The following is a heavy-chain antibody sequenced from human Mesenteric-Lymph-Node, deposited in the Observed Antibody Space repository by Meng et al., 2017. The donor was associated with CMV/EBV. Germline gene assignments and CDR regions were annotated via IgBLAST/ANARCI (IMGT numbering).Heavy chain of an antibody. CDR1: GFTFDDYA. Sequence: GGSLRLSCAASGFTFDDYAMHWVRQAPGKGLEWVSGISWNSGSIGYADSVKGRFTISRDNAKNSLYLQMNSLRAEDTALYYCAKDQGYCSSTSCFGYAFDIWGQGTTVTVSS. D-gene: IGHD2-2*01. CDR2: ISWNSGSI. V-gene: IGHV3-9*01. J-gene: IGHJ3*02. CDR3: AKDQGYCSSTSCFGYAFDI.